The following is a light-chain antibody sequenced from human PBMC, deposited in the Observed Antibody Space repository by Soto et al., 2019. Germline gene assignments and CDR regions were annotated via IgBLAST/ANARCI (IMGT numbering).Light chain of an antibody. Sequence: EIVFTQSPATLSLSPGERATLFCRASQSIGGFLAWYQQRPGQAPRLLIHEACNRQTGIPARFSGSGSGTEFTLTISSLEPEDFAVYYCQQRSNWTWTFDQGTKVDIK. J-gene: IGKJ1*01. CDR1: QSIGGF. CDR2: EAC. V-gene: IGKV3-11*01. CDR3: QQRSNWTWT.